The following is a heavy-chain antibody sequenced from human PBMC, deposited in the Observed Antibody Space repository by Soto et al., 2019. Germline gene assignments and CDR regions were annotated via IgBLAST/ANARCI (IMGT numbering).Heavy chain of an antibody. CDR3: ARSPGIAAAGQYYFDY. CDR2: ISHRGST. D-gene: IGHD6-13*01. CDR1: GGTFSGYY. J-gene: IGHJ4*02. V-gene: IGHV4-34*01. Sequence: SETLSLTCAVYGGTFSGYYWSWIRQPPGKGLEWIGEISHRGSTNYNPSLKSRVTISVDTSKNQFSLKLSSVTAADTAVYYCARSPGIAAAGQYYFDYWGQGTLVTVSS.